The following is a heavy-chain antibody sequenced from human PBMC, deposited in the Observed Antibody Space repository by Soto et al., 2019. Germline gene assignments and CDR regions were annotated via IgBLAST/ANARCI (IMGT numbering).Heavy chain of an antibody. J-gene: IGHJ5*02. CDR2: IYYSGST. CDR1: GGSISSYY. V-gene: IGHV4-59*01. Sequence: QVQLQESGPGLVKPSETLSLTCTVSGGSISSYYWSWIRQPPGKGLEWIGYIYYSGSTNYNPSLKGRVTISVGTSKNQFSLKLSSVTAADTAVYYCARNSGYCSGGSCSRGFDPWGQGTLVTVSS. CDR3: ARNSGYCSGGSCSRGFDP. D-gene: IGHD2-15*01.